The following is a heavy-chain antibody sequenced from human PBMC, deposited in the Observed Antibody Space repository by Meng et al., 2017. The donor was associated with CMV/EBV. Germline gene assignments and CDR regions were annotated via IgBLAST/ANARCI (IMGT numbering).Heavy chain of an antibody. CDR1: GGAISSSNW. CDR2: IYHSGST. D-gene: IGHD1-1*01. V-gene: IGHV4-4*02. J-gene: IGHJ4*02. Sequence: AVTGGAISSSNWWSWGRQPPGKGLEWIGEIYHSGSTNYDPSLKSRVTISVDKSKNQFSLKLSSVTAADTAVYYCARTGTNLAYYFDYWGQGTLVTVSS. CDR3: ARTGTNLAYYFDY.